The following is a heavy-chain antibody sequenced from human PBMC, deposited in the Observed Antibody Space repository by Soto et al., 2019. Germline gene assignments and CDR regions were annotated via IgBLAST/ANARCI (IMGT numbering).Heavy chain of an antibody. CDR2: ISSSSSYI. J-gene: IGHJ4*02. D-gene: IGHD3-22*01. Sequence: KPGGSLRLSCAASGFTFSSYSMNWVRQAPGKGLEWVSSISSSSSYIYYADSVKGRFTISRDNAKNSLYLQMNSLRAEDTAVYYRARDPHYYDSSGYYHDYWGQGTLVTVSS. CDR1: GFTFSSYS. CDR3: ARDPHYYDSSGYYHDY. V-gene: IGHV3-21*01.